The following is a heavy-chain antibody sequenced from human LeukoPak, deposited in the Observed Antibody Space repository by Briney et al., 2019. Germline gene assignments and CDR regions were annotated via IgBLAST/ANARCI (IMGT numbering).Heavy chain of an antibody. CDR2: IKTDGSET. CDR3: ARRAGGYSHPYDY. Sequence: GGSLRLSCAASGFTFSNYWMFWVRQAPGKGLEWVAHIKTDGSETYYLDSVKGRFTISRDNAKNTLYLQMNSLRAEDTAVYYCARRAGGYSHPYDYWGQGILVTVSS. V-gene: IGHV3-7*03. CDR1: GFTFSNYW. D-gene: IGHD4-23*01. J-gene: IGHJ4*02.